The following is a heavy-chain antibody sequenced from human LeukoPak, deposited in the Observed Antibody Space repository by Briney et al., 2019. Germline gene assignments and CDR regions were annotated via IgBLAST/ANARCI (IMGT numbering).Heavy chain of an antibody. CDR1: GYTFTGYY. Sequence: ASVKVSCKASGYTFTGYYMHWVRQAPGQGLEWMGWINPNSGGTNYAQKFQGRVTMTRDTSTSTVYMELSSLRSEDTAVYYCAREGTGGYFDYWGQGTLVTVSS. V-gene: IGHV1-2*02. CDR3: AREGTGGYFDY. D-gene: IGHD1-14*01. CDR2: INPNSGGT. J-gene: IGHJ4*02.